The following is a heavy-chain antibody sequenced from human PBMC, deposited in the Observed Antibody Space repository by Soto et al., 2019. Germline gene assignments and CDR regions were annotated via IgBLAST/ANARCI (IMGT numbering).Heavy chain of an antibody. CDR1: GGSISSYY. CDR2: IYYSGST. CDR3: ARSYSGYDYIHYYGMDV. J-gene: IGHJ6*02. D-gene: IGHD5-12*01. V-gene: IGHV4-59*01. Sequence: SETLSLTCTVSGGSISSYYWSWIRQPPGKGLEWIGYIYYSGSTNYNPSLKSRVTISVDTSKNQFSLKLSSVTAADTAVYYCARSYSGYDYIHYYGMDVWGQGTTVTVSS.